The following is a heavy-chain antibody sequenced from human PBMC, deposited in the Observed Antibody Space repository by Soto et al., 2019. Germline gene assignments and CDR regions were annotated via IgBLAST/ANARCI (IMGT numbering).Heavy chain of an antibody. J-gene: IGHJ5*02. CDR2: LHHGGYN. CDR1: RSSIGHGNG. D-gene: IGHD1-1*01. Sequence: PSETLALTCDVSRSSIGHGNGWSWVRQSPGGELEWIGELHHGGYNYYNPSLESRATISVYTPKNQSSLKLSAVTAADTAVYYCARSHTTTTEVNWFDPWGQGTLVPVSS. V-gene: IGHV4-4*02. CDR3: ARSHTTTTEVNWFDP.